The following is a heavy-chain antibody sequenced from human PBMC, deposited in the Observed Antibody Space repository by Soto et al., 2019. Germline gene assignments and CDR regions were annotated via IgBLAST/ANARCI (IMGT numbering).Heavy chain of an antibody. Sequence: PSETLSLTCTVSGGSISSYYWTWIRQPPGKGLEWIGEIYHSGSTNYNPSLKSRVTISVDKSKNQFSLKLSSVTAAGTAVYYCARDSGSSWYNYFDYWGQGTLVTVSS. CDR2: IYHSGST. J-gene: IGHJ4*02. V-gene: IGHV4-59*12. CDR3: ARDSGSSWYNYFDY. CDR1: GGSISSYY. D-gene: IGHD6-13*01.